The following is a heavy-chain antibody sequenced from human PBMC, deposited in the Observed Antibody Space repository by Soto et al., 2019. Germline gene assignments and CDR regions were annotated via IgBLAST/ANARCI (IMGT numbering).Heavy chain of an antibody. CDR1: GGSISSSSYY. Sequence: QLQLQESGPGLVKPSETLSLTCTVSGGSISSSSYYWGWIRQPPGKGLEWIGSIYYSGSTYYNPSLKSRVTISVDTSKNPFSLRLSSVTAADMAVYYCARLAAVVGMYYFDYWGQGTLVTVSS. CDR2: IYYSGST. V-gene: IGHV4-39*01. D-gene: IGHD6-19*01. J-gene: IGHJ4*02. CDR3: ARLAAVVGMYYFDY.